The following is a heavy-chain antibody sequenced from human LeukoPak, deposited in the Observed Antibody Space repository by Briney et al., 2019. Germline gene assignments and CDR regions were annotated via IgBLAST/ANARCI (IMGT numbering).Heavy chain of an antibody. CDR2: MNPNSGNT. Sequence: GASVKVSCKASGYTFTSYDINWVRQATGQGLEWMGWMNPNSGNTGYAQKFQGRVTMTRNTSISTAYMELSGLRSEDTAVYYCARGKGASIFGVVIPYYFDYWGQGTLVTVSS. V-gene: IGHV1-8*01. CDR3: ARGKGASIFGVVIPYYFDY. J-gene: IGHJ4*02. CDR1: GYTFTSYD. D-gene: IGHD3-3*01.